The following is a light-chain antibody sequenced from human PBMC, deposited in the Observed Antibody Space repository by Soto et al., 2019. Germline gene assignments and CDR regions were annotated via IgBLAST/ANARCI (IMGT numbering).Light chain of an antibody. J-gene: IGKJ3*01. CDR1: RFVSNYY. V-gene: IGKV3-20*01. Sequence: DIVLTQSPGTLSLSPGDRATLSCRTSRFVSNYYVAWYQQRPGQAPRLLIYAASSRATDIPDRFSGSGSGTDFTLTLSRLEPEDFAVYYCQHYADSPPVFTFGPGTKVEI. CDR2: AAS. CDR3: QHYADSPPVFT.